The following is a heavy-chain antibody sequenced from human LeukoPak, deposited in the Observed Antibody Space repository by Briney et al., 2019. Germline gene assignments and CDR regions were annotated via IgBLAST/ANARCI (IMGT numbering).Heavy chain of an antibody. Sequence: GGSLRLSCAASGYTFSNHGMNWVRQAPGKGLEWVSGISPSGDIRYYADSVKGRFTISRDNSKNTLYLEVISLTAEDTAVYYCAKDDAWLRFGEWSQGTLVTVSS. V-gene: IGHV3-23*01. D-gene: IGHD3-10*01. J-gene: IGHJ4*02. CDR1: GYTFSNHG. CDR2: ISPSGDIR. CDR3: AKDDAWLRFGE.